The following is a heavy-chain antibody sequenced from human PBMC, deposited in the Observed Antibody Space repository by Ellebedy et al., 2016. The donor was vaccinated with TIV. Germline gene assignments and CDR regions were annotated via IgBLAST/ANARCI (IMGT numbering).Heavy chain of an antibody. V-gene: IGHV3-48*04. CDR1: GFSITAYG. D-gene: IGHD4-17*01. J-gene: IGHJ4*02. CDR3: ARVTTLATGTGYYFDY. CDR2: INSAGSTI. Sequence: GESLKISCAASGFSITAYGVNWVRQAPGQGLEWVSHINSAGSTISYGDSVKGRFTVSRDNAKNSLYLQMNSLRAEDTAVYYCARVTTLATGTGYYFDYWGQGTLVTVSS.